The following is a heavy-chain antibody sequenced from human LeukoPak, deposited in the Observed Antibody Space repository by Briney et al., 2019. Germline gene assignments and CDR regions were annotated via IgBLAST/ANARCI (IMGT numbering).Heavy chain of an antibody. CDR2: ISAYNGNT. CDR1: GYTFTSYG. CDR3: ARDKGYSSGWYLIYYYYGMDV. D-gene: IGHD6-19*01. J-gene: IGHJ6*02. V-gene: IGHV1-18*01. Sequence: GASVKVSCKASGYTFTSYGISWVRQAPGQGLEWMGWISAYNGNTNYAQKLQGRVTMTTDTSTSTAYVELRSLRSGDTAVYYCARDKGYSSGWYLIYYYYGMDVWGQGTTVTVSS.